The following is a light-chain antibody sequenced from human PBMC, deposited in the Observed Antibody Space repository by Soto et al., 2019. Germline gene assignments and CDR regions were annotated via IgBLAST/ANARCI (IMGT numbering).Light chain of an antibody. Sequence: QMTPSPTSLSASVGDRVPITFRESQSISSYLNWYQQKPGKAPKLLTYAASSLQSGVPSRFSGSGSGTDFTLTISSLQPEDFATYYCQQSYSTPTWTFGQGTKVDI. CDR2: AAS. CDR3: QQSYSTPTWT. V-gene: IGKV1-39*01. J-gene: IGKJ1*01. CDR1: QSISSY.